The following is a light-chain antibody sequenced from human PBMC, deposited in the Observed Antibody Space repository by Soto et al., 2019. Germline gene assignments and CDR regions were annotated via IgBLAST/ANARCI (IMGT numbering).Light chain of an antibody. Sequence: EIVMTQSPATLSVSPGEGANLSCRASQSVHRDLAWYQQKPGQAPRLLIYDASTRATGIPARFSGSGSGTEFTLTISSLQSEDFAVYYCQQYTNWPPLTFGGGTNVEI. J-gene: IGKJ4*01. CDR2: DAS. CDR3: QQYTNWPPLT. V-gene: IGKV3-15*01. CDR1: QSVHRD.